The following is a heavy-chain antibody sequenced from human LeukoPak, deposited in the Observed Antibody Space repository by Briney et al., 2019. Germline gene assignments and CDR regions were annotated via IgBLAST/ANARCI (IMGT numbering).Heavy chain of an antibody. CDR1: GYTFTSYD. D-gene: IGHD2-2*02. CDR2: MNPNSGNT. CDR3: ARGRTADIVVVPAAIPEELDY. Sequence: AASVKVSCKASGYTFTSYDINWVRQATGPGLEWMGWMNPNSGNTGYAQKFQGRVTITRNTSISTAYMELSSLRSEDTAVYYCARGRTADIVVVPAAIPEELDYWGQGTLVTVSS. J-gene: IGHJ4*02. V-gene: IGHV1-8*03.